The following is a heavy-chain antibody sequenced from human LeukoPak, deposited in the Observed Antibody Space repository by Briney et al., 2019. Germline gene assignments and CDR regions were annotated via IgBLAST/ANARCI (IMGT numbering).Heavy chain of an antibody. V-gene: IGHV3-53*05. D-gene: IGHD2-15*01. CDR1: GFTVSSNY. CDR3: AKYNRPLWWWYFDI. J-gene: IGHJ3*02. Sequence: PGGSLRLSCAASGFTVSSNYMSWVRQAPGKGLEWVSVIYSGGITYYADSVKGRFTISRDNSKNTLYLQMNSLRAEDTAVYYCAKYNRPLWWWYFDIWGQGTMVTVSS. CDR2: IYSGGIT.